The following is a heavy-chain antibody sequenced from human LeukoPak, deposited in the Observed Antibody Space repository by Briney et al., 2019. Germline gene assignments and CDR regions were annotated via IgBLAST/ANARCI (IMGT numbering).Heavy chain of an antibody. CDR2: ISAYNGNT. J-gene: IGHJ6*02. Sequence: ASVTVSFKASGYTFTIYGISWVRQAPGQGLEWMGWISAYNGNTNYAQKLQGRVTMTTDTSTSTAYMELRSLRSDDTAVYYCARDRIQLWFISGVFYYGMDVWGQGTTVTVSS. D-gene: IGHD5-18*01. CDR1: GYTFTIYG. CDR3: ARDRIQLWFISGVFYYGMDV. V-gene: IGHV1-18*01.